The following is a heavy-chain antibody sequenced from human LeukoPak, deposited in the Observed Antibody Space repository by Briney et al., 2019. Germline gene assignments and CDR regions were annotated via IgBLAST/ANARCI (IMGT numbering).Heavy chain of an antibody. V-gene: IGHV3-23*01. CDR3: ANTRGDTLMNMIFDY. CDR2: ITGSGGST. Sequence: PGGSLRLSCAASRFTFSIYAMSWVRQAPGKGLEWVSAITGSGGSTWYADSVKGRFTISGDNSKNTLYLQMNSLRAEDTAVYYCANTRGDTLMNMIFDYWGQGTLVTVSS. CDR1: RFTFSIYA. J-gene: IGHJ4*02. D-gene: IGHD3-22*01.